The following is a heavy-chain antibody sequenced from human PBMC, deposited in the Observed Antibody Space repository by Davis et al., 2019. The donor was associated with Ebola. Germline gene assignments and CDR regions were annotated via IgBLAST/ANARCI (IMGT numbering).Heavy chain of an antibody. CDR3: AKSGLSFGVVKYHYGMDV. J-gene: IGHJ6*04. CDR1: GFTVRNTH. V-gene: IGHV3-23*01. CDR2: ISGSGGST. D-gene: IGHD3-3*01. Sequence: GESLKISCDVSGFTVRNTHMSWVRQAPGKGLEWVSAISGSGGSTYYADSVKGRFTISRDNSKNTLYLQMNSLRAEDTAVYYCAKSGLSFGVVKYHYGMDVWGKGTTVTVSS.